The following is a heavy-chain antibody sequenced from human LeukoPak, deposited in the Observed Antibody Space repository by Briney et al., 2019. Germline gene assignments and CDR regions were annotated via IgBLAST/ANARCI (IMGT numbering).Heavy chain of an antibody. CDR2: ISAYNGNT. D-gene: IGHD2-2*01. CDR3: ARVPYCSSTSCYRNWFDP. J-gene: IGHJ5*02. CDR1: GGTFSSYA. Sequence: GASVKVSCKASGGTFSSYAISWVRQAPGQGLEWMGWISAYNGNTNYAQKLQGRVTMTTDTSTSTAYMELRSLRSDDTAVYYCARVPYCSSTSCYRNWFDPWGQGTLVTVSS. V-gene: IGHV1-18*01.